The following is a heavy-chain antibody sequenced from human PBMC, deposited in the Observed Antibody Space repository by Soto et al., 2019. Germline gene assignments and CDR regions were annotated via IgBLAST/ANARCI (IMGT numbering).Heavy chain of an antibody. J-gene: IGHJ4*02. Sequence: EVQLVESGGGLVQPGGSLRLSCTASGFTFSTYWMSWVRQAPGKGLGWVANIKEDGSEKYYVDSVKGRFSISRDNARSSLYLQMNSLISEDTAVYYCVRVGRLGGYWGQGTQVTVSS. CDR3: VRVGRLGGY. CDR1: GFTFSTYW. V-gene: IGHV3-7*03. CDR2: IKEDGSEK. D-gene: IGHD3-16*01.